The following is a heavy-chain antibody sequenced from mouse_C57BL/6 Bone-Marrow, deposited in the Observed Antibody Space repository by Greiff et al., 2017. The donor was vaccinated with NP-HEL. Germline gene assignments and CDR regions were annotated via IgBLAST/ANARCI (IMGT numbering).Heavy chain of an antibody. Sequence: VQLQQPGAELVKPGASVKMSCKASGYTFTSYWITWVKQRPGQGLEWIGDIYPGSGSTNYNEKFKSKATLTVDKSSSTAYMQLSSLTSEDSAVYYWARQGSYYGSSPHWYFDVWGTGTTVTVSS. J-gene: IGHJ1*03. CDR1: GYTFTSYW. CDR2: IYPGSGST. V-gene: IGHV1-55*01. D-gene: IGHD1-1*01. CDR3: ARQGSYYGSSPHWYFDV.